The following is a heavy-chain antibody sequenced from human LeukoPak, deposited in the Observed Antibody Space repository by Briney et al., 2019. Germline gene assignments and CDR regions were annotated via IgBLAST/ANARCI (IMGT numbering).Heavy chain of an antibody. CDR2: ISGSGGST. CDR3: AKGSGSYYYYYMDV. J-gene: IGHJ6*03. CDR1: GFTFSSYA. Sequence: PGGSLRLSCAAPGFTFSSYAMSWVRQAPGKGLEWVSAISGSGGSTYYADSVKGRFTISRDNSKNTLYLQMNSLRAEDTAVYYCAKGSGSYYYYYMDVWGKGTTVTVSS. V-gene: IGHV3-23*01.